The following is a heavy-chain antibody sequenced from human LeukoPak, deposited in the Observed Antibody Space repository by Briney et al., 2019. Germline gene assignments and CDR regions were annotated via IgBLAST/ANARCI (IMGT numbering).Heavy chain of an antibody. CDR3: TRGVAGFDY. V-gene: IGHV3-13*01. CDR1: GFTVSSNY. Sequence: GGSLRLSCAASGFTVSSNYMSWVRQAPGKGLEWVSGIGKAGDTYMSGSVKGRFTISRENAKNSLYLEMNSLRAGDTAVYYCTRGVAGFDYWGQGTLVTVPS. J-gene: IGHJ4*02. D-gene: IGHD2-15*01. CDR2: IGKAGDT.